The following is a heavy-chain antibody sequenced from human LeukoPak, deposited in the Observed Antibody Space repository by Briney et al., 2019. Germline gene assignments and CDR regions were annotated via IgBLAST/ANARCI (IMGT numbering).Heavy chain of an antibody. CDR1: GFAFSSFS. V-gene: IGHV3-48*01. Sequence: GGSLRLSCAASGFAFSSFSMNWVRQAPGKGLEWVSYISSSSTTIYYADSVKGRFTISRDNAKNSLYLQMNSLRAEDTAVYYCALSSPAARYWGQGTLVTVSS. CDR2: ISSSSTTI. CDR3: ALSSPAARY. D-gene: IGHD2-2*01. J-gene: IGHJ4*02.